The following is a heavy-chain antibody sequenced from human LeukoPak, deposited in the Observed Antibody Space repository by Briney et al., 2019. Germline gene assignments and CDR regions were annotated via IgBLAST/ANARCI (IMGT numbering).Heavy chain of an antibody. CDR1: GGSISSGSYY. V-gene: IGHV4-61*02. D-gene: IGHD3-3*01. Sequence: SETLSLTCTVSGGSISSGSYYWSWIGQPAGKGLEWIGRIYTSGSTNYNPSLKSRVTISVDTSKNQFSLKLSSVTAADTAVYYCARGDTIFGVVLDYWGQGTLVTVSS. CDR2: IYTSGST. CDR3: ARGDTIFGVVLDY. J-gene: IGHJ4*02.